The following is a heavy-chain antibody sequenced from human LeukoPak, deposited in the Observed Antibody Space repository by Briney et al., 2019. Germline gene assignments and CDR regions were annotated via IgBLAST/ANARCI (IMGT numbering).Heavy chain of an antibody. CDR3: ARDSARGYFDY. CDR1: GYTFTSYY. Sequence: ASVKVSCKASGYTFTSYYMHWVRQAPGQGLEWMGIINPSGGSTSYAQKFQGRVTMTRVTSTSTVYMELSSLRSEDTAVYYCARDSARGYFDYWGQGTLVTVSS. J-gene: IGHJ4*02. V-gene: IGHV1-46*01. CDR2: INPSGGST. D-gene: IGHD3-10*01.